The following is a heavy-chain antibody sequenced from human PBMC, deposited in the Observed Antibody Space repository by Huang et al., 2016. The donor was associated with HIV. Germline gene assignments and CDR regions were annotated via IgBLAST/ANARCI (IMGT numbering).Heavy chain of an antibody. CDR2: IIPIFGTT. CDR3: ARAALVNNQYFDY. V-gene: IGHV1-69*13. CDR1: EGTFSSYS. D-gene: IGHD5-18*01. J-gene: IGHJ4*02. Sequence: VQLIQSGAEVKKTGSSVRVSCRASEGTFSSYSIGWMRQAPGQGLEWMGGIIPIFGTTTYAQKFQGRVSIAADESTSTPYMDLNSLRSEDTAVYYCARAALVNNQYFDYWGQGTLVTVSS.